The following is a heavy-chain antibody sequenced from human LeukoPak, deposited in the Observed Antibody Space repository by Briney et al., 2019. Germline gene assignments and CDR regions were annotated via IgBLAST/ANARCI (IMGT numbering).Heavy chain of an antibody. Sequence: GGSLRLSCAASGFTFNTYEMNWVRQAPGKGLEWVSYISGSYSTIYYADSAKGRFTISRDNAKSTLHLQMNSLRAEDTAIYYCATDYYHSSGQSPDAFDIWGQGTMVTVSS. J-gene: IGHJ3*02. CDR2: ISGSYSTI. D-gene: IGHD3-22*01. V-gene: IGHV3-48*03. CDR1: GFTFNTYE. CDR3: ATDYYHSSGQSPDAFDI.